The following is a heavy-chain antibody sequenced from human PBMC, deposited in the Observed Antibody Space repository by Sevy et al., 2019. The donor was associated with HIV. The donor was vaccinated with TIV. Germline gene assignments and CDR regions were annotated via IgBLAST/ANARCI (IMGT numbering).Heavy chain of an antibody. D-gene: IGHD3-3*01. J-gene: IGHJ6*02. Sequence: GGSLRLSCVASGFTFDSYAMSWVRQAPGKGLQWVSVISGSGGSTYYGESVKGRFTISRDNSKNTMYLQMNSLRAEDTAVYYCARRPDFGVVIPTGVLDVWGQGTKVTVSS. CDR2: ISGSGGST. CDR3: ARRPDFGVVIPTGVLDV. V-gene: IGHV3-23*01. CDR1: GFTFDSYA.